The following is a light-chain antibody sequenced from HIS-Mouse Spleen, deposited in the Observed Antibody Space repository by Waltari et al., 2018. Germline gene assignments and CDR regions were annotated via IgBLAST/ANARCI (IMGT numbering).Light chain of an antibody. CDR1: SPTSGGNY. CDR3: AAWDDSLSGPV. Sequence: QSVLTQPPSASGTPGQGATFPVPGTSPTSGGNYLYGYKQPPGTAPKLLIYRNNQRPSGVPDRFSGSKSGTSASLAISGLRSEDEADYYCAAWDDSLSGPVFGGGTKLTVL. J-gene: IGLJ3*02. V-gene: IGLV1-47*01. CDR2: RNN.